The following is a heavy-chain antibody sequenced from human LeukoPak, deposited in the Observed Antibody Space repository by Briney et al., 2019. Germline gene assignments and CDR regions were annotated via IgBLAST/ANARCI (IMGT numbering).Heavy chain of an antibody. V-gene: IGHV4-39*01. CDR3: ARVPGVYYDRLTGYGSGWFDP. Sequence: SETLSLTCSVSGDSISTSSYYWGWIRQPPGKGLEWIGTIYYSGSTYYNPSLTSRVTISVDTSKNQFSLKVRSMTAADTAVYYCARVPGVYYDRLTGYGSGWFDPWGQGTLVTVSS. CDR2: IYYSGST. J-gene: IGHJ5*02. CDR1: GDSISTSSYY. D-gene: IGHD3-9*01.